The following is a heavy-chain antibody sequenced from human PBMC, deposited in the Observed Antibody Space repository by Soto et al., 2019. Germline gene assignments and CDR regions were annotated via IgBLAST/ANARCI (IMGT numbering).Heavy chain of an antibody. CDR3: ARGGLAPFDY. Sequence: EVQLVESGGGLVQPGGSLRLSCAASGFNLGSYWMHWVRQAPGKGLVWVSRINDYGTTINYAESVEGRFTISRDDAKSEVYLQMNNLRAEDTAVYYCARGGLAPFDYWGQGALVTVSS. CDR2: INDYGTTI. D-gene: IGHD3-9*01. J-gene: IGHJ4*02. V-gene: IGHV3-74*01. CDR1: GFNLGSYW.